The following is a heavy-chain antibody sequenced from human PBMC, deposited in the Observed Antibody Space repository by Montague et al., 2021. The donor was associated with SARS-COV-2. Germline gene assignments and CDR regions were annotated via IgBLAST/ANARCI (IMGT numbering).Heavy chain of an antibody. CDR1: GGSVRSGSYY. V-gene: IGHV4-61*01. J-gene: IGHJ4*02. D-gene: IGHD3-16*02. Sequence: SETLSLTCSVSGGSVRSGSYYWSWVRQPPGTGLQWIGNVLYTGVTSFNPSLKSRLTMSVDSSKNEFSLNLRSVTAADTAVYYCAMTAVIRYQYYFDNWGQGTVVAVSS. CDR3: AMTAVIRYQYYFDN. CDR2: VLYTGVT.